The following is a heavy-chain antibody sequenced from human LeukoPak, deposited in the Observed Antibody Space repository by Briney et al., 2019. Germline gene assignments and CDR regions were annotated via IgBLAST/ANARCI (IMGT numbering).Heavy chain of an antibody. V-gene: IGHV4-34*01. Sequence: SETLSLTCTVSGGSISSYYWSWIRQPPGKGLEWIGEINHSGSTNYNPSLKSRVTISVDTSKNQFSLKLSSVTAADTAVYYCARLVGSSGWYKGPDFDYWGQGTLVTVSS. CDR2: INHSGST. CDR3: ARLVGSSGWYKGPDFDY. D-gene: IGHD6-19*01. CDR1: GGSISSYY. J-gene: IGHJ4*02.